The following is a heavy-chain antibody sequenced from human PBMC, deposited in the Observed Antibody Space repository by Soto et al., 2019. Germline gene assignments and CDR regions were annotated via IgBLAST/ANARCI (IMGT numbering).Heavy chain of an antibody. J-gene: IGHJ3*02. V-gene: IGHV1-69*08. Sequence: SVKVSCKASGGTFSSYSISWVRQAPGQGLEWMGRIIPILGTANYAQKFQGRVTITADKSTSTAYMELSSLRSEDTAVYYCARDQVANAFDIWGQGTMVTVSS. CDR3: ARDQVANAFDI. CDR2: IIPILGTA. CDR1: GGTFSSYS.